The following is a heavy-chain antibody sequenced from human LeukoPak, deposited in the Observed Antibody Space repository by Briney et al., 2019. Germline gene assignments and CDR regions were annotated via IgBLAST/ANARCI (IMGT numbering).Heavy chain of an antibody. CDR3: ARDCLNGDGAFDI. D-gene: IGHD3-10*01. Sequence: PGGSLRLSCAASGFTFSSYWMSWVRQAPGKGLGWVANIKQDGSEKYYVDSVKGRFTISRDNAKNSLYLQMNSLRAEDTAVYYCARDCLNGDGAFDIWGQGTMVTVSS. V-gene: IGHV3-7*01. CDR2: IKQDGSEK. CDR1: GFTFSSYW. J-gene: IGHJ3*02.